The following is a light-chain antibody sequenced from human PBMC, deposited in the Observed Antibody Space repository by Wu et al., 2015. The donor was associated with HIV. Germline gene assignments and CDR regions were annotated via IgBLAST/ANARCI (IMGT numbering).Light chain of an antibody. V-gene: IGKV3-11*01. CDR3: QQRSNWLPGAT. CDR1: QSVRNSF. CDR2: DAS. Sequence: EIVLTQSPDTLSLSPGERAILSCRASQSVRNSFLAWYQQKPGQGPRLLIYDASNRATGIPARFSGSGSGTDFTLTISSLEPEDFAVYYCQQRSNWLPGATFGGGTKVEIK. J-gene: IGKJ4*01.